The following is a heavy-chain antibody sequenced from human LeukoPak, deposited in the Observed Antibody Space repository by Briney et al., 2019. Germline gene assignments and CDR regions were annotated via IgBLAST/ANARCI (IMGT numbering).Heavy chain of an antibody. Sequence: SETLSLTCTVSGGSISSYYWSWIRQPAGKGLEWIGRIYTSGSTNYSPSLKSRVTMSVDTSKNQFSLKLSSVTAADTAVYYCARGATGTTLGLAFDIWGQGTMVTVSS. J-gene: IGHJ3*02. CDR2: IYTSGST. CDR1: GGSISSYY. CDR3: ARGATGTTLGLAFDI. V-gene: IGHV4-4*07. D-gene: IGHD1-7*01.